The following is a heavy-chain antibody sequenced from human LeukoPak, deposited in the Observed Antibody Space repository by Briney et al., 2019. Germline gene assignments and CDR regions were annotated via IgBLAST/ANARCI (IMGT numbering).Heavy chain of an antibody. Sequence: SETLSPTCTVSGGSISSYYWSWIRQPPGKGLEWIGYIYYSESTNYNPSLKSRVTISVDTSKNQFSLKLSSVTAADTAVYYCARGVYSSSWAYYFDYWGQGTLVTVSS. D-gene: IGHD6-13*01. V-gene: IGHV4-59*01. J-gene: IGHJ4*02. CDR2: IYYSEST. CDR1: GGSISSYY. CDR3: ARGVYSSSWAYYFDY.